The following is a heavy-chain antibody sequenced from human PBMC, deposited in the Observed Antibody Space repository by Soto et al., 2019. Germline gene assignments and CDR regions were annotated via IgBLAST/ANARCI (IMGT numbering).Heavy chain of an antibody. CDR1: GYTLSSYT. V-gene: IGHV1-18*01. CDR2: ISPDDGNT. CDR3: ERVEAPFGESLH. Sequence: QIQLAQSGGEVKKPGASVKVSCKTSGYTLSSYTIAWVRQAPGQGLEWLGWISPDDGNTEYEQKFQGRGTMTADTLTNNAYMEWRRMKYDETAVYYCERVEAPFGESLHWGKGTPVTVSA. J-gene: IGHJ1*01. D-gene: IGHD3-10*01.